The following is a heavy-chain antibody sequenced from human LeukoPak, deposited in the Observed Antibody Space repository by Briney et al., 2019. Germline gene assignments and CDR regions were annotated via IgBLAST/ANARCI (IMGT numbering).Heavy chain of an antibody. Sequence: PGGSLRLSCAASGFTFSSYSMNWVRQAPGKGLEWVSYSSSRSSTIYYADSVKGRFTISRDNAKNSLYLQMNSLRAEDTAVYYCARDFCSGGSCYPDAFDIWGQGTMVTVSS. D-gene: IGHD2-15*01. CDR2: SSSRSSTI. J-gene: IGHJ3*02. CDR1: GFTFSSYS. CDR3: ARDFCSGGSCYPDAFDI. V-gene: IGHV3-48*01.